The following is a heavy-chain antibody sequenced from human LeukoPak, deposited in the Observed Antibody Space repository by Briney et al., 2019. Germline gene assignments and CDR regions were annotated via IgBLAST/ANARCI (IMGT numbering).Heavy chain of an antibody. D-gene: IGHD3-16*01. CDR1: GFTFSSYA. V-gene: IGHV3-23*01. Sequence: PGGSLRLSCAASGFTFSSYAMSWVRQAPGKGLEWVSAISGSGGSTYYADSVKGRFTISRDNSKNTLYLQMNSLRAEDTAVYYCAKDLGGSDAVTPAPIFDYWGQGTLVTVSS. CDR3: AKDLGGSDAVTPAPIFDY. CDR2: ISGSGGST. J-gene: IGHJ4*02.